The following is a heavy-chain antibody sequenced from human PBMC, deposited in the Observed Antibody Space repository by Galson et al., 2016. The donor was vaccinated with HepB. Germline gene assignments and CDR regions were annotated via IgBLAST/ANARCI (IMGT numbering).Heavy chain of an antibody. CDR1: GFIFSSFV. J-gene: IGHJ6*02. CDR3: ARDPGQPEFYYYGMDV. CDR2: ISSDGSNK. V-gene: IGHV3-30*04. D-gene: IGHD3-10*01. Sequence: SLRLSCAASGFIFSSFVVHWVRQAPGKGLEWVAVISSDGSNKKYAASVTGRFTISRDNSKNTLDLQMNSLRAKDTAVYYCARDPGQPEFYYYGMDVWGQGTTVTVSS.